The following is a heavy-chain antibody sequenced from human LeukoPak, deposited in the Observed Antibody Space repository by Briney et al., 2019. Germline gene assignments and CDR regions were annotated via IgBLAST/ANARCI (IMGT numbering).Heavy chain of an antibody. CDR3: ARAITMVRGVIDY. CDR2: ISSNGGST. Sequence: TGGSLRLSCAASGFTFSNYAMHWVRQAPGKGLEYVSAISSNGGSTYYANSVKDRFTFSRDNSKNTLYLQMGSLRADDVAVYYCARAITMVRGVIDYWGQGTLVTVSS. D-gene: IGHD3-10*01. V-gene: IGHV3-64*01. J-gene: IGHJ4*02. CDR1: GFTFSNYA.